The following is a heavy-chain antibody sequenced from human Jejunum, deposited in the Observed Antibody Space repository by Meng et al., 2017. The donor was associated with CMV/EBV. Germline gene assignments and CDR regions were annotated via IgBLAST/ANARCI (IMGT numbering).Heavy chain of an antibody. D-gene: IGHD5-12*01. CDR3: ARTHGGYDLDYSFDV. Sequence: ASIPPGGPFWSWVRQRPGKGLEWIGYIYSSGSAYYNPSLKSRVTLSADTSENQFSLRLTSVTAADTAVYYCARTHGGYDLDYSFDVWGQGTTVTVSS. CDR2: IYSSGSA. J-gene: IGHJ6*02. V-gene: IGHV4-31*02. CDR1: ASIPPGGPF.